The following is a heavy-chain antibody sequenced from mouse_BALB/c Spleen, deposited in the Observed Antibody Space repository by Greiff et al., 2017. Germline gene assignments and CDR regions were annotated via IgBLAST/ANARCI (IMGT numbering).Heavy chain of an antibody. J-gene: IGHJ4*01. CDR2: IWSGGST. V-gene: IGHV2-2*02. CDR3: AYLRLQVYYAMDY. CDR1: GFSLTSYG. Sequence: VQLVESGPGLVQPSQSLSITCTVSGFSLTSYGVHWVRQSPGKGLEWLGVIWSGGSTDYNAAFISRLSISKDNSKSQVFFTMHSLQANDTAIYSGAYLRLQVYYAMDYWGQGTSVTVSS. D-gene: IGHD1-3*01.